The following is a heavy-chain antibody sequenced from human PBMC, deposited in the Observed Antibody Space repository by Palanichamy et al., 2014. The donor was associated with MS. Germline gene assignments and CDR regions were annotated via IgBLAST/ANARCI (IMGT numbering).Heavy chain of an antibody. J-gene: IGHJ5*02. CDR1: GSLRYW. V-gene: IGHV3-7*01. CDR3: VGQSYGWFDP. Sequence: DVQLVESGGGLVQPGGSLRLSCEGSGSLRYWMTWVRQAPGKGLEWVAIIKGDGSEKYYVDSVKGRFTISRDNARNSLFLQMNSLRAEDTAVYYCVGQSYGWFDPWGQGTLVTVSS. D-gene: IGHD3-10*01. CDR2: IKGDGSEK.